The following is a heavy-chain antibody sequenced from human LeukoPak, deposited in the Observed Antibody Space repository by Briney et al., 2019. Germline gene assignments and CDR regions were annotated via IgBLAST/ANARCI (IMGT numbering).Heavy chain of an antibody. CDR3: ARPQIPYSYYYYMDV. V-gene: IGHV4-39*01. Sequence: SETLSLTCSVSGGSVSSSSYYWGWIRQPRGKGLEWIGSFYYNGNTYYNPSLKSRVTISVDTSKNQFSLNLSSVNAADTAVYYCARPQIPYSYYYYMDVWGKGTTVTVSS. D-gene: IGHD2-2*02. CDR2: FYYNGNT. J-gene: IGHJ6*03. CDR1: GGSVSSSSYY.